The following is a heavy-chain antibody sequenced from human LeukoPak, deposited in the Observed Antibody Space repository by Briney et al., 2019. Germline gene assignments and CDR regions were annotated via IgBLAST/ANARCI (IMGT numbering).Heavy chain of an antibody. Sequence: SETLSLTCTVSGGSISTYYWSWLRQPPREGLGWIGYIYYTGSTNYNPSLKSRVTISVDTSKNQFSLKLSSVTAADTAVYYCARDGYSGNDGLWGQGTLVTVSS. V-gene: IGHV4-59*01. CDR1: GGSISTYY. CDR3: ARDGYSGNDGL. D-gene: IGHD5-12*01. J-gene: IGHJ4*02. CDR2: IYYTGST.